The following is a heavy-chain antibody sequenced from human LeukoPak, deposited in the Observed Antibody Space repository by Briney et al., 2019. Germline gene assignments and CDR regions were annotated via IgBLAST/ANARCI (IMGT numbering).Heavy chain of an antibody. J-gene: IGHJ4*02. Sequence: ASVKVSFKASGYTFTGYYMHWVRQAPGQGLEWMGRINPNSGGTNYAHKFQGRVTMTRDTSISTAYMELSRLRSDDTVVYYCARGMGSGSYYNVKPDYWGQGTLVTVSS. V-gene: IGHV1-2*05. CDR2: INPNSGGT. CDR3: ARGMGSGSYYNVKPDY. D-gene: IGHD3-10*01. CDR1: GYTFTGYY.